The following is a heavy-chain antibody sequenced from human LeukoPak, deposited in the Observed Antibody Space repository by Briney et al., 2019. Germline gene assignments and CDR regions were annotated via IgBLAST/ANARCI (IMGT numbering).Heavy chain of an antibody. CDR3: ARDSGSGWYQIGFYFDY. J-gene: IGHJ4*02. D-gene: IGHD6-19*01. CDR2: ISGSGSTT. Sequence: PGGSLRLSCAASGFTFSNYAMSWVRQAPGKGLEWVSGISGSGSTTYYADSVKGRFTISRDNSKNTVYLLMNSLRAEDTAVYYCARDSGSGWYQIGFYFDYWGQGTLVTVSS. V-gene: IGHV3-23*01. CDR1: GFTFSNYA.